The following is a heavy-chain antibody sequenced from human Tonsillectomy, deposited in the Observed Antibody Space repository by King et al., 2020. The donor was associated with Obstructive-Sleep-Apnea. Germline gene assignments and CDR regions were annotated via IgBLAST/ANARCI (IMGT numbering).Heavy chain of an antibody. CDR2: INGGSDRT. Sequence: VQLVESGGGLVQPGGSLRLSCGASGFTFSSYAMSWVRQAPGKGLEWVSAINGGSDRTYYANSGKGRFTISRDNSKNTLYLQMNGLRAEDTAVYYCAKEIPVDTNFDYWGQGTLVTVSS. D-gene: IGHD5-18*01. V-gene: IGHV3-23*04. CDR3: AKEIPVDTNFDY. J-gene: IGHJ4*02. CDR1: GFTFSSYA.